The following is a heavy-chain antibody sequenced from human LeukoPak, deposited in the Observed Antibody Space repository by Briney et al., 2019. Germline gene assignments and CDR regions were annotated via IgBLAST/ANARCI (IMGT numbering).Heavy chain of an antibody. V-gene: IGHV3-7*01. CDR3: YCAVEDY. CDR2: IKQDVSEK. Sequence: GGSLRLSCAASGFTFSSYALSWVRQAPGKGLEWVANIKQDVSEKNYVHSVKGRFTISRDNAKNSLYLEMNSLRAEDTAVYYCYCAVEDYWGQGTQVTVSS. D-gene: IGHD2-15*01. J-gene: IGHJ4*02. CDR1: GFTFSSYA.